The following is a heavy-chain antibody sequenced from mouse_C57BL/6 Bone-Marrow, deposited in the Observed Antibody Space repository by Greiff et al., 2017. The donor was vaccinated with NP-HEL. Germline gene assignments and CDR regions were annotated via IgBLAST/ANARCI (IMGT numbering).Heavy chain of an antibody. Sequence: QVQLKQSGAELMKPGASVKLSCKATGYTFTGYWIEWVKQRPGHGLEWIGEILPGSGSTNYNEKFKGKATFTADTSSNTAYMQLSSLTTEDSAIYYCARSEAIYYDLPWFAYWGQGTLVTVSA. CDR2: ILPGSGST. J-gene: IGHJ3*01. D-gene: IGHD2-4*01. V-gene: IGHV1-9*01. CDR1: GYTFTGYW. CDR3: ARSEAIYYDLPWFAY.